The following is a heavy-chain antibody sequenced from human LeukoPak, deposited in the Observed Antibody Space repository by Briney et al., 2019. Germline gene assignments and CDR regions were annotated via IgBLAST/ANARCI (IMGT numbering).Heavy chain of an antibody. CDR2: ISSSSSTI. J-gene: IGHJ6*02. CDR3: ARDHRTYYYGSGSYSPLGMDV. V-gene: IGHV3-48*01. D-gene: IGHD3-10*01. Sequence: PGGSLRLSCAASGFTFSSYSMNWVRQAPGKGLEWVSYISSSSSTIYYADSVKGRFTISRDNAKNSLYLQMNSLRAEDTAVYYCARDHRTYYYGSGSYSPLGMDVWGQGTTVTVSS. CDR1: GFTFSSYS.